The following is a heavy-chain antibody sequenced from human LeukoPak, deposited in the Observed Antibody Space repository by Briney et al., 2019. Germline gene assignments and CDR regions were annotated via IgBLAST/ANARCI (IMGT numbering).Heavy chain of an antibody. CDR1: GFTFSSYS. J-gene: IGHJ4*02. CDR2: ISYDGSSK. D-gene: IGHD3-10*01. Sequence: PGGSLRLSCAASGFTFSSYSMHWVRQAPSKGLEWLSVISYDGSSKYFADFVKGRFTISRDNSENTLYLQLNSLRVEDTAVYSCARDRFWSRDYKSGGPLHYFDYWGLGTLVTVSS. V-gene: IGHV3-30-3*01. CDR3: ARDRFWSRDYKSGGPLHYFDY.